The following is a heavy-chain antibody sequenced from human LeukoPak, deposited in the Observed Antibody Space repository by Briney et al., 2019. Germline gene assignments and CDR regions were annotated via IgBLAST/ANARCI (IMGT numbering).Heavy chain of an antibody. Sequence: GGSLRLSCAASGFTFSSYSMNWVRQAPGKGLGWVSSISSSSSYIYYADSVKGRFTISRDNAKNSLYLQMNSLRAEDTAVYYCARLDCSSTSCSDYWGQGTLVTVSS. J-gene: IGHJ4*02. V-gene: IGHV3-21*01. D-gene: IGHD2-2*01. CDR1: GFTFSSYS. CDR2: ISSSSSYI. CDR3: ARLDCSSTSCSDY.